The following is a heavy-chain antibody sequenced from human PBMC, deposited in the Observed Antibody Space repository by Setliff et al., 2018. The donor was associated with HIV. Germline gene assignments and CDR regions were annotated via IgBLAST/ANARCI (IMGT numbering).Heavy chain of an antibody. CDR3: TTDLPIHCSGGNCYRS. J-gene: IGHJ5*02. D-gene: IGHD2-15*01. Sequence: PSETLSLTCAVSGGSISSSKWWSWVRQAPGKGLEWVGFIRSKGYGGITDYAGSVKGRFTISRDDSKNTVYLQMNSLQTEDTAVYYCTTDLPIHCSGGNCYRSWGQGTLVTVSS. V-gene: IGHV3-15*01. CDR2: IRSKGYGGIT. CDR1: GGSISSSKW.